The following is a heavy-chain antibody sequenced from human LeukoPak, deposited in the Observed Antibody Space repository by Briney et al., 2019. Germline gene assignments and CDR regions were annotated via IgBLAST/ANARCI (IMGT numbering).Heavy chain of an antibody. V-gene: IGHV3-21*01. CDR2: IGSSSSYI. J-gene: IGHJ5*02. CDR1: GFTFSSYP. Sequence: PGGSLRLSCAASGFTFSSYPMNWVRQAPGKGLEWVSSIGSSSSYIYYADSVKGRFTISRDNAKNSLYLQMNSLRAEDTAVYYCARGEDSGFDPRGQGTLVTVSS. CDR3: ARGEDSGFDP. D-gene: IGHD5-12*01.